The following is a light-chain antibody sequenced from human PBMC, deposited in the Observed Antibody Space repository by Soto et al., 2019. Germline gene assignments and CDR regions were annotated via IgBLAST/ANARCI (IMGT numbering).Light chain of an antibody. Sequence: QSVLTQPASVYGSPGQSITISCTGTSSEVGGYNYVSWYQQHPGKAPKLMIYDVSNRPSGVSNRFSGSKSGNTASLTISGLQAEDEADYYCSSYTSSNTYVFGTGTKVTVL. CDR3: SSYTSSNTYV. J-gene: IGLJ1*01. CDR1: SSEVGGYNY. V-gene: IGLV2-14*01. CDR2: DVS.